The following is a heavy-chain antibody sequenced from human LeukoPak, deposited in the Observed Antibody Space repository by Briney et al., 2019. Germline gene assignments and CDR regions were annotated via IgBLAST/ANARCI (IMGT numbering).Heavy chain of an antibody. D-gene: IGHD3-22*01. V-gene: IGHV1-46*01. CDR2: INPSGGST. CDR3: ARDQVVVINRSALYNWFDP. CDR1: GYTFTSYY. J-gene: IGHJ5*02. Sequence: ASVKVSCKASGYTFTSYYMHWVRQAPGQGLEWMGIINPSGGSTSYAQKFQGRVTMTRDTSTSTVYMELSSLRSEDTAVYYCARDQVVVINRSALYNWFDPWGQGTLVTVSS.